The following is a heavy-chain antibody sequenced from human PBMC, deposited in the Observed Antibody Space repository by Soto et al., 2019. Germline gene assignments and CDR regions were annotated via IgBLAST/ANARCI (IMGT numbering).Heavy chain of an antibody. Sequence: QVQLVESGGGVVQPGRSLRLSCAASGFTFSSYGMHWVRQAPGKGLEWVAVISSDGSNKYYADSVKGRFTISRDNSKSTXHXPMNSLRAEDTAVYYCANRDCIRTGCRQGYYYGMDVWGQGTTVTVSS. CDR3: ANRDCIRTGCRQGYYYGMDV. J-gene: IGHJ6*02. CDR1: GFTFSSYG. CDR2: ISSDGSNK. V-gene: IGHV3-30*18. D-gene: IGHD2-2*01.